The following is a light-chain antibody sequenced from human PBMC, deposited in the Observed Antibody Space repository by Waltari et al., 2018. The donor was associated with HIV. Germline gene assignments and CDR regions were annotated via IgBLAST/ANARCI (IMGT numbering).Light chain of an antibody. J-gene: IGLJ3*02. V-gene: IGLV1-44*01. CDR3: AALEDSLNAWV. CDR1: SSNIGSNT. Sequence: SVVTQPPSASGAPGQRVTISCSGSSSNIGSNTINWFQQLPGTAPKLLIYNNNRRPYGVPDRLSGSKSGTSASLAISGVQSDDEADFYCAALEDSLNAWVFGGGTKLTVL. CDR2: NNN.